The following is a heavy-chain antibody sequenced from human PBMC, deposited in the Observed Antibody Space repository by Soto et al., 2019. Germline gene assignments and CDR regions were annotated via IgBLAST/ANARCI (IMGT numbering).Heavy chain of an antibody. V-gene: IGHV4-59*11. CDR2: VYYTGST. J-gene: IGHJ4*02. D-gene: IGHD6-19*01. Sequence: ETLSLTCSVSGGSISGPYWSWVRQSPGKGLEWLGYVYYTGSTNYSPSLRSRVSISVDTSKNEFSLRLSSVTAADTAVYFCARSVAVPGAHIDYWGQGTQVTVSS. CDR1: GGSISGPY. CDR3: ARSVAVPGAHIDY.